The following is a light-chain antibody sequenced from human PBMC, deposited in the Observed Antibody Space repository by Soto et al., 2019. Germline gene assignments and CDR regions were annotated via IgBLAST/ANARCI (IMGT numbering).Light chain of an antibody. V-gene: IGKV3-15*01. Sequence: EIVLTQSPGTLSLSPGERATLSCRASQSVSNNYLAWYQQKPGQAPRLLIYGASTRATDIPATFSGSGSGTQFTLTISSLQSEDFAVYYCQQYNNWPRTFGQGTKV. CDR2: GAS. J-gene: IGKJ1*01. CDR1: QSVSNN. CDR3: QQYNNWPRT.